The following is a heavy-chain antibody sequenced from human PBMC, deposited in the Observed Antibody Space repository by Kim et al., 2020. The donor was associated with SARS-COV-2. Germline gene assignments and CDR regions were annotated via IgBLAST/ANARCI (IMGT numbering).Heavy chain of an antibody. J-gene: IGHJ4*02. V-gene: IGHV3-23*01. CDR1: GFTFSSYA. Sequence: GGSLRLSCAASGFTFSSYAMSWVRQAPGKGLEWVSAISGSGGSTYYADSVKGRFTISRDNSKNTLYLQMNSLRAEDTAVYYCAKDPRSGSKWEPFDYWGQGTLVTVSS. CDR2: ISGSGGST. CDR3: AKDPRSGSKWEPFDY. D-gene: IGHD1-26*01.